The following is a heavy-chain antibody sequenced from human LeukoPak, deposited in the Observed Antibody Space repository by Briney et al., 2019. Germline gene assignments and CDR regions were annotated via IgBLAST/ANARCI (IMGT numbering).Heavy chain of an antibody. CDR2: IYTSGST. D-gene: IGHD2-2*01. J-gene: IGHJ5*02. CDR3: ARRYCSSTSCRWDWFDP. Sequence: SETLSLTCTVSGGSISSYYWSWIRQPAGKGLEWIGRIYTSGSTNYNPSLKSRVTMSVDTSKNQFSLKLSSVTAADTAVYYCARRYCSSTSCRWDWFDPWGQGTLVTVSS. CDR1: GGSISSYY. V-gene: IGHV4-4*07.